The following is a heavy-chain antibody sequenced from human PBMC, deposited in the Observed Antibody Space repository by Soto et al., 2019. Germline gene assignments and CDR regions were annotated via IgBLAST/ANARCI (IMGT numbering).Heavy chain of an antibody. CDR1: GFSFVNYA. V-gene: IGHV3-23*01. CDR2: LSGSGTSA. D-gene: IGHD6-19*01. J-gene: IGHJ4*02. CDR3: AKATTNGGWFNPFDS. Sequence: GVSLRLSCAASGFSFVNYAMNWVRQAPGKGLEWVSGLSGSGTSAYYADSVKGRFTISRDNSRDTLFLQMNSLTADDTAVYYCAKATTNGGWFNPFDSWGQGALVTVS.